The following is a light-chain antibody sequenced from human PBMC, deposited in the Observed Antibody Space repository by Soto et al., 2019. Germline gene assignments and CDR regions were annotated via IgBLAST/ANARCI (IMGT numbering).Light chain of an antibody. CDR2: AAS. Sequence: DIQMTQSPSSVSASVGDSVTITCRASQGVSTSLVWYQQKPGKAPKLLIYAASNLQSGVPSRFSGSGSGTDVTLTVSSLQPEDVATYYGQQGKSLSASFGGGTRVEIK. J-gene: IGKJ4*01. CDR3: QQGKSLSAS. V-gene: IGKV1-12*01. CDR1: QGVSTS.